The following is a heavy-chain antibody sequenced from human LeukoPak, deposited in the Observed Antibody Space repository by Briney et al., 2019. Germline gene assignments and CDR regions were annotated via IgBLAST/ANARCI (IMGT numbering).Heavy chain of an antibody. CDR1: RGTFSSYA. J-gene: IGHJ4*02. D-gene: IGHD5-12*01. Sequence: GASVKVSCKASRGTFSSYAISWVRQAPGQGLEWMGGIIPIFGTANYAQKFQGRVTITADESTSTAYMELSSLRSEDTAVYYCARVRTELSGYGPLGFDYWGQGTLVTVSS. CDR3: ARVRTELSGYGPLGFDY. V-gene: IGHV1-69*13. CDR2: IIPIFGTA.